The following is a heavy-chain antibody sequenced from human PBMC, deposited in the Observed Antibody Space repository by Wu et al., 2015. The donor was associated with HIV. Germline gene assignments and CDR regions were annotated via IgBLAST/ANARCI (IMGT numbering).Heavy chain of an antibody. D-gene: IGHD2-15*01. J-gene: IGHJ3*02. CDR3: ARDELFRVDDAFDM. CDR1: GYTFTDYF. Sequence: QVQLVQSGAEVKKPGASVKVSCKTSGYTFTDYFMHWVRQSPGQGLEWMGWTNVNTGNTKYAPKFQGRVTMTRDTSITTAYMELSRLTSDDTAVYYCARDELFRVDDAFDMWARGRWSSSLQ. V-gene: IGHV1-2*02. CDR2: TNVNTGNT.